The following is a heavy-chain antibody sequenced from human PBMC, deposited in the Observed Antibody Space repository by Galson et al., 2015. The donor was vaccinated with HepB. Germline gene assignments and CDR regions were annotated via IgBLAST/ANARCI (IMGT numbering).Heavy chain of an antibody. J-gene: IGHJ3*02. V-gene: IGHV3-7*03. Sequence: SLRLSCAASGFTFSNFWMTWVRQAPGKGLEWVANIKQDGSEKCYVDSVKGRFTISRDNAKNSLYLQMNSLRAEDTAVYYCATGGVLWSGKNAFDIWGQGTMVTVSS. CDR3: ATGGVLWSGKNAFDI. D-gene: IGHD3-3*01. CDR2: IKQDGSEK. CDR1: GFTFSNFW.